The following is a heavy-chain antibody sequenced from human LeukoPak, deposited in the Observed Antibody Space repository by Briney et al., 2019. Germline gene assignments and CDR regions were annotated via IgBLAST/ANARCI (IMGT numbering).Heavy chain of an antibody. CDR1: GGSISSTSYY. CDR2: IYYSGNT. Sequence: PSETLSLTCTVSGGSISSTSYYWGWIRQPPGKGLEWIGSIYYSGNTYYNPSLKSRVTISVDTSKIQFSLKLSSVTAADTAVYYCARYHLDYYYYGMDVWGQGTTVTVSS. D-gene: IGHD1-14*01. V-gene: IGHV4-39*07. J-gene: IGHJ6*02. CDR3: ARYHLDYYYYGMDV.